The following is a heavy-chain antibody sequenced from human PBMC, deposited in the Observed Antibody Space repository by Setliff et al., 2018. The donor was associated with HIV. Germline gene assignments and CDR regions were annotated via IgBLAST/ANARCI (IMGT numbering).Heavy chain of an antibody. Sequence: GSLRLSCAVSGFTFSTYAMSWVRQAPGKGLEWVSRINSDGSSTTYADSVKGRFTISRDNAKNTLYLQMNSLRAEDTAVYYCARGGSNSWSPFDYWGQGTLVTVSS. J-gene: IGHJ4*02. CDR2: INSDGSST. CDR3: ARGGSNSWSPFDY. D-gene: IGHD6-13*01. CDR1: GFTFSTYA. V-gene: IGHV3-74*01.